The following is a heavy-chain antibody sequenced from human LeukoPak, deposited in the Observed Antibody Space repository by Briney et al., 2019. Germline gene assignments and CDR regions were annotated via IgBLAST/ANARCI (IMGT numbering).Heavy chain of an antibody. CDR3: ARAGTYGELLDY. J-gene: IGHJ4*02. D-gene: IGHD4-17*01. Sequence: ASVKVSCKTSGYTFTGYYMHWVRQAPGQGLEWMGWINPNSGGTNYAQKFQGRVTMTRDTSISTAYMELSRLRSDDTAVYYCARAGTYGELLDYWGQGTLVTVSS. V-gene: IGHV1-2*02. CDR1: GYTFTGYY. CDR2: INPNSGGT.